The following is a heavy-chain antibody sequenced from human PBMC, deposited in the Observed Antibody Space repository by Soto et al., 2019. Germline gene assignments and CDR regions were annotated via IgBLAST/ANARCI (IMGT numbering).Heavy chain of an antibody. CDR1: GGSISSGGYY. CDR3: ARPPLY. V-gene: IGHV4-31*03. Sequence: QVQLQESGPGLVKPSQTLSLTCTVSGGSISSGGYYWSWIRQHPGEGLEWIGYFYYSESTYYNPSLKSGVTIAVDTSKIQYSLKLSSVTAARTAVYYCARPPLYWGQGTLVTVSS. J-gene: IGHJ4*02. CDR2: FYYSEST.